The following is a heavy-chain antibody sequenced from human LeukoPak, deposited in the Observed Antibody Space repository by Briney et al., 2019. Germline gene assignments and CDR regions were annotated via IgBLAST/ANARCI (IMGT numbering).Heavy chain of an antibody. Sequence: SETLSLTCTVSGGSISSYYWTWIRQPAGKGLEWIGRIHPSGTTNHNPSLKSRVIMSLDMSNNQFSLKVRSVTAADTAVYYCARETEVPGGRSWDFWGQGTLVTVSS. CDR1: GGSISSYY. CDR2: IHPSGTT. V-gene: IGHV4-4*07. J-gene: IGHJ4*02. CDR3: ARETEVPGGRSWDF. D-gene: IGHD6-19*01.